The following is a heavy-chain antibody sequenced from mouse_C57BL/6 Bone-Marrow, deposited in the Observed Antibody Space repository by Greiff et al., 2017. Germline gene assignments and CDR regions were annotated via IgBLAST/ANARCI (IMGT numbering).Heavy chain of an antibody. CDR3: ARDYYGSSWYFDY. V-gene: IGHV1-26*01. D-gene: IGHD1-1*01. Sequence: EVQLQQSGPELVKPGASVKISCKASGYTFTDYYMNWVKQSHGKSLEWIGDINPNNGGTSYNQKLKGKATLTVDKSSSPAYMELRILTSEDSAVYYCARDYYGSSWYFDYWGQGTILTVSS. J-gene: IGHJ2*01. CDR2: INPNNGGT. CDR1: GYTFTDYY.